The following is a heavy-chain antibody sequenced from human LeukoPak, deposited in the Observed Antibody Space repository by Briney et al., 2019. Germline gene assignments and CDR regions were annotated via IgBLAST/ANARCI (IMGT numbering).Heavy chain of an antibody. V-gene: IGHV4-39*01. CDR2: IYYSGST. D-gene: IGHD5-12*01. J-gene: IGHJ4*02. CDR3: ARHQYSGYDQRFDS. CDR1: GGSISSNSFY. Sequence: PSETLSLTCTVSGGSISSNSFYWGWIRQPPGKGLEWIGSIYYSGSTYYNLSLKSRVTISDDTSKNQFSLKLSSVTAADTAVYYCARHQYSGYDQRFDSWGQGTLVTVSS.